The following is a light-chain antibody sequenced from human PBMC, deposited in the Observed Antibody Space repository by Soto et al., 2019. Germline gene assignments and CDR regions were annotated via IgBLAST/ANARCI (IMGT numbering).Light chain of an antibody. V-gene: IGLV2-14*01. CDR1: SSDVGGYNY. J-gene: IGLJ1*01. Sequence: QSVLTQPASVSGSPGQSITISCTGTSSDVGGYNYVSWYQQHPGKAPKLMIYEVSNRPSGVSNRFSGSKSGNTASLTISGLQAEDEADYYCSSYTSSRNVFGPGTKVTVL. CDR2: EVS. CDR3: SSYTSSRNV.